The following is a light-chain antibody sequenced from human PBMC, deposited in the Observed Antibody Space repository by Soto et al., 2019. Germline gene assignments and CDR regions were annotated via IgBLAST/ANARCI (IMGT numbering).Light chain of an antibody. CDR3: AAWDDSLNGRGV. V-gene: IGLV1-44*01. J-gene: IGLJ1*01. CDR2: SNN. Sequence: LNQAPSANGTPLQRLPITCSGSSSNIGSNTVNWYQQLPGTAPKLLIYSNNQRPSGVPDRFSGSKSGTSASLAISGLQSEDEADYYCAAWDDSLNGRGVFGTGTKVTVL. CDR1: SSNIGSNT.